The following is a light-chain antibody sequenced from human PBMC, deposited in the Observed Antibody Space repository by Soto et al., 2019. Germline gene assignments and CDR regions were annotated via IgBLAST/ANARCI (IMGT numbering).Light chain of an antibody. J-gene: IGKJ2*01. CDR3: LQDYNHPRT. V-gene: IGKV1-6*01. Sequence: AIQMTQSPSSLSTSVGDRVTITCRASQDIRNDLGWYQQKPGKAPKLLIYAASSLQSGVPSRFSGSGSGTDFTLTISSLQPDDFATYYCLQDYNHPRTFGQGTKVEIK. CDR1: QDIRND. CDR2: AAS.